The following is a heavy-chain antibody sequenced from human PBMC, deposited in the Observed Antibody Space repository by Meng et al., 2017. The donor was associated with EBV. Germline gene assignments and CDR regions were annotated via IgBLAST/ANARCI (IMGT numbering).Heavy chain of an antibody. Sequence: QGQRQEAGPGLGKPTETLSLTSTVSGASGSGGTYHWSWIRQPPGKELEWIGYIYDGGTTIYNPSLKSRVTILVDASKNQISLKLSSVTTADTAVYYCAKSRSSTPGVVDYWGQGTLVTVSS. J-gene: IGHJ4*02. CDR2: IYDGGTT. CDR3: AKSRSSTPGVVDY. CDR1: GASGSGGTYH. D-gene: IGHD3-10*01. V-gene: IGHV4-61*01.